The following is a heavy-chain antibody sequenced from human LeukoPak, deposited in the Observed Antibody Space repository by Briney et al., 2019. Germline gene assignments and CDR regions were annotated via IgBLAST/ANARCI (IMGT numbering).Heavy chain of an antibody. CDR2: TNSDGRST. D-gene: IGHD2-8*02. CDR3: ARARSGQHDY. Sequence: PGGSLRLSCAASGFTFSSYWMHWVRQAPGKGLMWVSRTNSDGRSTDYADSVKGRFTISRDNAKNTLYLQMNSLTAEDTAVYYCARARSGQHDYWGQGTLVTVSS. CDR1: GFTFSSYW. V-gene: IGHV3-74*01. J-gene: IGHJ4*02.